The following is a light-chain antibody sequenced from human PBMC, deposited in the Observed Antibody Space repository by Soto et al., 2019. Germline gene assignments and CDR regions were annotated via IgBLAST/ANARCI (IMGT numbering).Light chain of an antibody. V-gene: IGKV1-5*01. Sequence: DIQMTQSPSTLSASVGDMFTITCRASQSISSWLAWYQQRPGKAPKLLIYDVSSLQSGVPSRFSGSGSGTEFTLTISSLQTDDFATYYCQHYKMYSTWTFGQGTKVDIK. J-gene: IGKJ1*01. CDR2: DVS. CDR1: QSISSW. CDR3: QHYKMYSTWT.